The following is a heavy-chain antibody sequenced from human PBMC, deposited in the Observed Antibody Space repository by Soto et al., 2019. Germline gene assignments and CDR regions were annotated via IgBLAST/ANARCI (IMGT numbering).Heavy chain of an antibody. CDR3: VRTSHYGSGTWNFDY. D-gene: IGHD3-10*01. CDR1: GFTLSDHY. Sequence: EVQLVESGGGLVQPGGSLRLSCAASGFTLSDHYMDWVRQAPGKGLEWVGRTRNKANSYTTEYAASVKGRFIVSSDDSMNSLYPQMNSLKTEDTAMYYCVRTSHYGSGTWNFDYWGQGTLVTVSS. CDR2: TRNKANSYTT. J-gene: IGHJ4*02. V-gene: IGHV3-72*01.